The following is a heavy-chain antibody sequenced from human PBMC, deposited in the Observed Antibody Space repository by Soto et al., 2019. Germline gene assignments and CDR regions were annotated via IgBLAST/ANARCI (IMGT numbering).Heavy chain of an antibody. J-gene: IGHJ6*02. CDR1: GYTFTSYA. Sequence: ASVKVSCKASGYTFTSYAMHWVRQAPGQRLEWMGWINAGNGNTKYSQKFRGRVTITRDTSASPAYMELSSLRSEDTAVYYCARWLISRYCSGGSCYAGLYGMDVCGQGTTVTVSS. CDR3: ARWLISRYCSGGSCYAGLYGMDV. V-gene: IGHV1-3*01. D-gene: IGHD2-15*01. CDR2: INAGNGNT.